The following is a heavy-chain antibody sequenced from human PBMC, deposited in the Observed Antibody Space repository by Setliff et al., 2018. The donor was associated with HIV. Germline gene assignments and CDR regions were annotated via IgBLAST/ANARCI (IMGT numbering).Heavy chain of an antibody. Sequence: PSETLSLTCTVSGGSISSGRYYWSWIRQPAGKGLEWIGHIYTGGSPNYNPSLMSRVTISIDTSKDQLSLKLNSVTAADTAVYYCARQSSRGSSWYANGFDPWGQGTLVTVSS. CDR3: ARQSSRGSSWYANGFDP. CDR1: GGSISSGRYY. J-gene: IGHJ5*02. V-gene: IGHV4-61*09. CDR2: IYTGGSP. D-gene: IGHD6-13*01.